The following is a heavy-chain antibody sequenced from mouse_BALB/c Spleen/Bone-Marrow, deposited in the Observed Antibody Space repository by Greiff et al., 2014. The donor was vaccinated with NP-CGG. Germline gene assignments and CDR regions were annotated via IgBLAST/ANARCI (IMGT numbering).Heavy chain of an antibody. D-gene: IGHD2-1*01. CDR1: GFTFSSYG. CDR3: ARXNGNYGYYYAMCY. CDR2: ISGGGSYT. V-gene: IGHV5-9-2*01. J-gene: IGHJ4*01. Sequence: EVKLVESGGGLVKPGGSLKLSCAASGFTFSSYGMSWVRQTPEKRLEWVATISGGGSYTYYPDSVKGRFTISRDNAKNNLYLQXXXXXXXXXAXXYCARXNGNYGYYYAMCYWGQGTSVTV.